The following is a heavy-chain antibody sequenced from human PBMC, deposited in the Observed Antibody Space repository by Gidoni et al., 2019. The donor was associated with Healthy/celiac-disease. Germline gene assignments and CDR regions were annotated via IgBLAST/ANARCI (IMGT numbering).Heavy chain of an antibody. Sequence: GLEWIGEINHSGSTNYNPSLKSRVTISVDTSKNQFSLKLSSVTAADTAVYYCARVIGTRYCSSTSCYIMGDDAFDIWGQGTMVTVSS. CDR3: ARVIGTRYCSSTSCYIMGDDAFDI. V-gene: IGHV4-34*01. J-gene: IGHJ3*02. D-gene: IGHD2-2*02. CDR2: INHSGST.